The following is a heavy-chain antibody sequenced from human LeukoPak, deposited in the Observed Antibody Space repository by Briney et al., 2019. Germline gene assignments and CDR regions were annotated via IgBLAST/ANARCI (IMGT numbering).Heavy chain of an antibody. J-gene: IGHJ4*02. CDR2: ISGSGGST. D-gene: IGHD3-22*01. CDR1: GFTFSSYA. CDR3: AKVGEYDSSGYYSDCPDY. Sequence: GGSLRLSCAASGFTFSSYAVSWVRQAPGKGLEWVSAISGSGGSTYYADSVKGRFTISRDNSKNTLYLQMNSLRAEDTAVYYCAKVGEYDSSGYYSDCPDYWGQGTLVTVSS. V-gene: IGHV3-23*01.